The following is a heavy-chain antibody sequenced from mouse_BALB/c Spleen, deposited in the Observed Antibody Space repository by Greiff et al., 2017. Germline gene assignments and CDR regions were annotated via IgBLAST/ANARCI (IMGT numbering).Heavy chain of an antibody. Sequence: QVQLKQSGAELARPGASVKMSCKASGYTFTSYTMHWVKQRPGQGLEWIGYINPSSGYTNYNQKFKDKATLTADKSSSTAYMQLSSLTSEDSAVYYCARIRLYDGNYAMDYWGQGTSVTVSS. D-gene: IGHD1-1*01. V-gene: IGHV1-4*01. CDR3: ARIRLYDGNYAMDY. CDR1: GYTFTSYT. J-gene: IGHJ4*01. CDR2: INPSSGYT.